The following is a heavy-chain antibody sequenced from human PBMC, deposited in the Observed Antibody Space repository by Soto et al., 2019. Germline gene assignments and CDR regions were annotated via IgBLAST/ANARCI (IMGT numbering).Heavy chain of an antibody. CDR1: GGSISRYY. V-gene: IGHV4-59*08. J-gene: IGHJ3*02. CDR2: VHYSGTT. CDR3: ARASGFSSGWYTLRYAFDI. Sequence: SETLSLTCAVSGGSISRYYWSWIRQPPGKGLEWIGYVHYSGTTTYNPSLKGRVTISVDTSKTQFSLRLTSVTAADTAVYYCARASGFSSGWYTLRYAFDIRGQGTMVPVSS. D-gene: IGHD6-19*01.